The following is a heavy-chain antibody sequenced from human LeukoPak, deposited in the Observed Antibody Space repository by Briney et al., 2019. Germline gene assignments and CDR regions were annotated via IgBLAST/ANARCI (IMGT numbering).Heavy chain of an antibody. V-gene: IGHV4-34*01. D-gene: IGHD2-15*01. CDR1: GGSFSGYY. CDR2: INHSGST. Sequence: SETLSLTCAVYGGSFSGYYWSWIRQPPGKGLEWIGEINHSGSTNYNPSLKSRVTISVDTSKNQSSLKLSSVTAADTAVYYCARARRFRYCSGGSCLNWFDPWGQGTLVAVSS. J-gene: IGHJ5*02. CDR3: ARARRFRYCSGGSCLNWFDP.